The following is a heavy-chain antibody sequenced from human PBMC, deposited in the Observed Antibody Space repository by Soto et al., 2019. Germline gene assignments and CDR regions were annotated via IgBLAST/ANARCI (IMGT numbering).Heavy chain of an antibody. CDR2: INHSGST. Sequence: ETLSLTCAVYGGSFSGYYWSWIRQPPGKGLEWIGEINHSGSTNYNPSLKSRVTISVDTSKNQFSLKLSSVTAADTAVYYCARGRGVRVGATYDAFDIWGQGTMVTVSS. J-gene: IGHJ3*02. V-gene: IGHV4-34*01. CDR1: GGSFSGYY. CDR3: ARGRGVRVGATYDAFDI. D-gene: IGHD1-26*01.